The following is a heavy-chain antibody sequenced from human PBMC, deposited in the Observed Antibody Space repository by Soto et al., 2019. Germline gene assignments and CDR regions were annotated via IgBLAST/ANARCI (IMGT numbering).Heavy chain of an antibody. V-gene: IGHV5-51*03. CDR1: GYSFTSYW. CDR2: IYPGDSDT. Sequence: GESLKISCKGSGYSFTSYWIGWVRQMPGKGLEWMGIIYPGDSDTRYSPSFQGQVTISADKSISTAYLQWSSLKASDTAMYYFSRSSGDYVWGNYRYTYGMDVWGQGTTVTVSS. D-gene: IGHD3-16*02. J-gene: IGHJ6*02. CDR3: SRSSGDYVWGNYRYTYGMDV.